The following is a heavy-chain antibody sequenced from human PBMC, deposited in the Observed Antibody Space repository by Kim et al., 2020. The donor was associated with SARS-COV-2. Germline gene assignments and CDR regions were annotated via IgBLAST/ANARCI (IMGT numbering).Heavy chain of an antibody. CDR1: GGSISSSNW. CDR3: ARRPLAAAGLPAAID. CDR2: IYHSGST. J-gene: IGHJ4*02. Sequence: SETLSLTCAVSGGSISSSNWWSWVRQPPGKGLEWIGEIYHSGSTNYNPSLKSRVTISVDKSKNQFSLKLSSVTAADTAVYYCARRPLAAAGLPAAIDWGQGTLVTVSS. D-gene: IGHD2-2*01. V-gene: IGHV4-4*02.